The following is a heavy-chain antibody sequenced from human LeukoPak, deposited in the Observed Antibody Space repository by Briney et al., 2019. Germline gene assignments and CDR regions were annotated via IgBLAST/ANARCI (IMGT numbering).Heavy chain of an antibody. CDR3: AREADGSGSHGPTNDY. J-gene: IGHJ4*02. Sequence: ASVKVSCKASGYTFTSYDINWVRQATGQGLEWMGWMNPNSGNTGYAQKFQGRVTMTRNTSISTAYMELSSLRSEDTAVYYCAREADGSGSHGPTNDYWGKGTLVTVSS. D-gene: IGHD3-10*01. CDR1: GYTFTSYD. V-gene: IGHV1-8*02. CDR2: MNPNSGNT.